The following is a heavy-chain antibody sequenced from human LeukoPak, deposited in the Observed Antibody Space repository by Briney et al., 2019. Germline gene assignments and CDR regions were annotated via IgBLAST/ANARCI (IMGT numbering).Heavy chain of an antibody. D-gene: IGHD3-22*01. J-gene: IGHJ4*02. CDR3: ARPRHYYDSSGYYY. CDR1: GYTFTSYG. Sequence: ASVTVSCKASGYTFTSYGISWVRQAPGQGLEWMGWISAYNGNTNYAQKLQGRVTMTTDTSTSTAYMELRSLRSDDTAVYYCARPRHYYDSSGYYYWGQGTLVTVSS. CDR2: ISAYNGNT. V-gene: IGHV1-18*01.